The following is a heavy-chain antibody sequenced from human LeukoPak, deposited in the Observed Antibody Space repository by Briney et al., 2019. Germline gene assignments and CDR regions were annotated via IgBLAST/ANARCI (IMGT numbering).Heavy chain of an antibody. J-gene: IGHJ3*02. Sequence: PSETLSLTCTVSGGSISGDHWNWIRQPPGKGLEWIGYIYYSGSTNYNPSLKSRVIISVDTSKNQFSLKLSSVTAADTAVYYCARAYYYASSAFDIWGQGTMVTVSS. V-gene: IGHV4-59*08. CDR1: GGSISGDH. CDR3: ARAYYYASSAFDI. D-gene: IGHD3-22*01. CDR2: IYYSGST.